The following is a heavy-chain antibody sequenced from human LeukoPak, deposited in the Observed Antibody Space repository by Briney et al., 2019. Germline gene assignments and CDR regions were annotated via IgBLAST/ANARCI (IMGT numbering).Heavy chain of an antibody. D-gene: IGHD6-6*01. V-gene: IGHV3-30-3*01. CDR1: GFTFSSYP. J-gene: IGHJ6*02. CDR2: ISHGGTNK. CDR3: ARERSITGDYYGLDV. Sequence: GGSLRLSCAASGFTFSSYPVYWVRQAPGKGLKWVAAISHGGTNKYYADSVKGRFTISRDNSKNTLYLQMNSLRAEDTAVYHCARERSITGDYYGLDVWGQGTTVTVSS.